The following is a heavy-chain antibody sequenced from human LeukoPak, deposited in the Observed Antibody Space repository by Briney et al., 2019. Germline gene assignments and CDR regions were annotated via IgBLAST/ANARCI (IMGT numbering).Heavy chain of an antibody. Sequence: GGSLRLSCAASGFTFSSYAMSWVRQAPGKGLEWVSAISGSGGSTYYADSMKGRFTISRDNSKNTLYLQMNSLRAEDTAVYYCAKDPILNRRTGYWGQGTLVTVSS. J-gene: IGHJ4*02. CDR2: ISGSGGST. CDR1: GFTFSSYA. CDR3: AKDPILNRRTGY. D-gene: IGHD3-3*01. V-gene: IGHV3-23*01.